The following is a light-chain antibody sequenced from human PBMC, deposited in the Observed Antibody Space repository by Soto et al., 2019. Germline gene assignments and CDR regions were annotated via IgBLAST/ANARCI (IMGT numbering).Light chain of an antibody. CDR2: GAS. J-gene: IGKJ5*01. CDR1: QSVGSY. CDR3: QQSYSSPIT. Sequence: EIVLTQSPATLSLSPGERATLSCRASQSVGSYLAWYQQKPGQAPRPLIYGASSRATGIPDRFSGSGSGTDFTLTISSLQPEDFATYYCQQSYSSPITFGQGTRLEIK. V-gene: IGKV3-11*01.